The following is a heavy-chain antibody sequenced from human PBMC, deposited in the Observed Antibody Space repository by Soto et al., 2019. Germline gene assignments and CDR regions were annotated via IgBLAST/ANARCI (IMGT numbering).Heavy chain of an antibody. CDR2: IYHSGST. V-gene: IGHV4-59*13. D-gene: IGHD3-9*01. Sequence: QVQLQESGPGLMKPSETLSLTCTVSGGSLSSFYWVWIRQPPGKELEWIGQIYHSGSTIYSPSLESRVTILVDSSKNQVSLDLTSVTAADTAVYYCTRGWGGPYYFDAWGQGALVIVSS. CDR1: GGSLSSFY. CDR3: TRGWGGPYYFDA. J-gene: IGHJ5*02.